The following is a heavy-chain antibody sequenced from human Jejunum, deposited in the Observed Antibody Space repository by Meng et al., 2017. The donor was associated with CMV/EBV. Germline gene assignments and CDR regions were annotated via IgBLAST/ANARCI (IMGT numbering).Heavy chain of an antibody. V-gene: IGHV1-2*06. Sequence: PSNASASPSTGYHRRCVRQAPGQGLEWMGLLNPKSGDKDYAPKFQGRVTVARDTSITTAYMELNSLKSDDTAVYYCARGGGYDFDYWGQGALVTVSS. CDR1: ASPSTGYH. D-gene: IGHD5-12*01. CDR2: LNPKSGDK. CDR3: ARGGGYDFDY. J-gene: IGHJ4*02.